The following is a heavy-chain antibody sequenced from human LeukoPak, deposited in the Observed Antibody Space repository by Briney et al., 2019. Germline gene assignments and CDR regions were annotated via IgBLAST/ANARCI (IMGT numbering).Heavy chain of an antibody. D-gene: IGHD3-22*01. CDR3: ARDAYDSSGYLFDY. J-gene: IGHJ4*02. Sequence: GGSLRLSCAAPGFTFSTSWMSWVRQAPGKGLEWVANTNQDGSDRDYVDSVKGRFSISRDNAKNSLDLQMNSLRAEDTAVYYCARDAYDSSGYLFDYWGQGTLVTVSS. CDR1: GFTFSTSW. V-gene: IGHV3-7*01. CDR2: TNQDGSDR.